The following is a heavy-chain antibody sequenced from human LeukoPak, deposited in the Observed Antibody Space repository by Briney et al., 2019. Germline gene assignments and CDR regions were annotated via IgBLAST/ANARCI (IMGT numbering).Heavy chain of an antibody. CDR2: FGTDGNT. D-gene: IGHD6-19*01. V-gene: IGHV3-23*01. CDR1: GFTFSGYA. Sequence: GGSLRLSCEASGFTFSGYAVSWVRQAPGKGLEWVSGFGTDGNTHYAESVRGRFDISRDTSKTTVYLQMNSLRAEDTAVYYCAKDQYSSALYGMDVWGQGTTVTVSS. CDR3: AKDQYSSALYGMDV. J-gene: IGHJ6*02.